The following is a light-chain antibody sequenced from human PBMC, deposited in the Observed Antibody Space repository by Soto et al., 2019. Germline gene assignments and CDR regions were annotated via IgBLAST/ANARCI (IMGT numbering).Light chain of an antibody. V-gene: IGKV3-11*01. J-gene: IGKJ1*01. CDR1: QSVINH. Sequence: EIVLTQSPATLSMSPGERATLSCRASQSVINHLAWYQQKPGQAPRLLIYETSNRATGIPARFSGSGSGTGFILTISSLEREDFAVYYCQQRSSWPPTFGRGTKVVIK. CDR2: ETS. CDR3: QQRSSWPPT.